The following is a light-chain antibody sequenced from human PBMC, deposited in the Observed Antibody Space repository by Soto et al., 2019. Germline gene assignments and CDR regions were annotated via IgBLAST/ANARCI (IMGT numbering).Light chain of an antibody. CDR2: GAS. Sequence: EIVMTQSPATLSVSPGERATLSCRATQSVSSNLAWYQQKHGQAPRLLIYGASTRATGIPARFSGSRSATECNPNISSLQSEDFAVYYCQQYNNWPPTFGQGTRLEIK. CDR3: QQYNNWPPT. J-gene: IGKJ5*01. V-gene: IGKV3-15*01. CDR1: QSVSSN.